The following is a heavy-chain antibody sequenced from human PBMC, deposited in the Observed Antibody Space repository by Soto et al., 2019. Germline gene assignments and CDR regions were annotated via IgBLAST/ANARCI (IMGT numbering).Heavy chain of an antibody. D-gene: IGHD1-26*01. CDR1: GFTFSDHA. CDR2: IRGDLVTT. V-gene: IGHV3-23*01. J-gene: IGHJ4*02. CDR3: VKEGKMGVEGFDF. Sequence: PXGALKLSFSTSGFTFSDHAMHWVRQAPGEGLEWVSGIRGDLVTTPYADSVKGRFTISRDNSKNTLYLQMNSLRAEDTAIYYCVKEGKMGVEGFDFWGQGTLVTVSS.